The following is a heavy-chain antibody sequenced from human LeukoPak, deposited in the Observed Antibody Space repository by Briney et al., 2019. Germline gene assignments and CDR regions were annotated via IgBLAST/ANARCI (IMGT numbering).Heavy chain of an antibody. J-gene: IGHJ5*02. V-gene: IGHV3-7*03. Sequence: GGSLRLSCAASGFTFTSYWMNWVRQAPGKGLEWVANIKEDGSEKYYVDSVKGRFTISRDNAKNSLYLQMNSLRAEDTAVYYCARDYFYYDILTGYVGWFDPWGQGTLVTVSS. CDR3: ARDYFYYDILTGYVGWFDP. D-gene: IGHD3-9*01. CDR1: GFTFTSYW. CDR2: IKEDGSEK.